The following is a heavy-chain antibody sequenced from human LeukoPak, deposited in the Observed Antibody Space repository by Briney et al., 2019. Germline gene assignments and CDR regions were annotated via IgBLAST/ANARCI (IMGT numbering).Heavy chain of an antibody. Sequence: PSETLSLTCTVSGGSISSSSYYWGWIRQPPGNGLEGIGSIDYSGSTYYNPSLKSRVTISVDTSKNQFSLKLSSVTAADTAVYYCARAHSSRWFPTRIFFEYWGQGTLVTVSS. D-gene: IGHD6-13*01. J-gene: IGHJ4*02. CDR1: GGSISSSSYY. CDR2: IDYSGST. CDR3: ARAHSSRWFPTRIFFEY. V-gene: IGHV4-39*01.